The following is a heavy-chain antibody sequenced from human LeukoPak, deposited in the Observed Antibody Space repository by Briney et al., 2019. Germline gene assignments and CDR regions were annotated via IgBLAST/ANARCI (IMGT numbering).Heavy chain of an antibody. V-gene: IGHV1-2*02. J-gene: IGHJ4*02. CDR1: GYTFTNYY. D-gene: IGHD5-12*01. CDR2: LSPNTGGT. Sequence: GASVKVSCKASGYTFTNYYMHWVRQAPGQGLEWMGWLSPNTGGTNYAQKFQDRVTMTRDTSISTAYMELSRLRSDDTAVYYCASLRLIDYWGQGTLVTVSS. CDR3: ASLRLIDY.